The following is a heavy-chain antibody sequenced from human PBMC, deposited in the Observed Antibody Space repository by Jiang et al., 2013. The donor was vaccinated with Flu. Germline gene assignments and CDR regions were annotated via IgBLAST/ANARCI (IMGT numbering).Heavy chain of an antibody. Sequence: VLLKPSETLSLTCAVYGGSFSGYYWSWIRQPPGKGLEWIGEINHSGSTNYNPSLKSRVTISVDTSKNQFSLKLSSVTAADTAVYYCARREENKKPRIDYWGQGTLVTVSS. CDR3: ARREENKKPRIDY. J-gene: IGHJ4*02. V-gene: IGHV4-34*01. CDR2: INHSGST. D-gene: IGHD2/OR15-2a*01. CDR1: GGSFSGYY.